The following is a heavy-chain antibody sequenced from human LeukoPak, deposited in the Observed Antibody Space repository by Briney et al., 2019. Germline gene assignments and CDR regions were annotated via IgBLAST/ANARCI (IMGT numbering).Heavy chain of an antibody. CDR3: ATSSWYRLAY. D-gene: IGHD6-13*01. CDR2: SRNKPDSYTA. J-gene: IGHJ4*02. CDR1: GFTFSDSF. Sequence: GGSLRLSCAASGFTFSDSFMSWVRQAPGKGLEWVGRSRNKPDSYTAEYAASVKGRFTISRDESKNSLYLQISSLETEDAAVYYCATSSWYRLAYWGQGSLVTVSS. V-gene: IGHV3-72*01.